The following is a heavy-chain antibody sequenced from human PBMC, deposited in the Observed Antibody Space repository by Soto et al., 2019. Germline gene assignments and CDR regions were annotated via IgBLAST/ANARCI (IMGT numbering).Heavy chain of an antibody. CDR3: GRHVNLRDYLAF. V-gene: IGHV4-59*08. Sequence: PSETLSLTCTVSGGSISSYYWSWIRQPPGKGLEWIGYIYYSGSTNYNPSLKSRVTISVDASKNQFSLKLSSVTAADTAVYYCGRHVNLRDYLAFWAQGTLVIGSS. CDR2: IYYSGST. D-gene: IGHD3-10*01. J-gene: IGHJ4*02. CDR1: GGSISSYY.